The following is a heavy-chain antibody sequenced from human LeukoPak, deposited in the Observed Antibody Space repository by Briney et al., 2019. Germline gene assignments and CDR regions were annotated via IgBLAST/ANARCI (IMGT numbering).Heavy chain of an antibody. CDR1: GFTFDDYA. CDR3: AKDLVLRYFEGSLDP. CDR2: ISWNSGSI. V-gene: IGHV3-9*01. Sequence: GGSLRLSCAASGFTFDDYAMHWVRQAPGKGLEWVSGISWNSGSIGYADSVKGRFTISRDNAKNSLYLQMNSLRAEDTALYYCAKDLVLRYFEGSLDPWGQGTLVTVSS. D-gene: IGHD3-9*01. J-gene: IGHJ5*02.